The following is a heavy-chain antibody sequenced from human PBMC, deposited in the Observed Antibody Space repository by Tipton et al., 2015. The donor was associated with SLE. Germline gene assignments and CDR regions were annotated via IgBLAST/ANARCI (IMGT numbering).Heavy chain of an antibody. D-gene: IGHD2-2*03. J-gene: IGHJ3*02. V-gene: IGHV4-39*07. Sequence: TLRLSCTVSGGSISSSSYYWGWIRQPPGKGLEWIGSIYYSGSTYYSPSLKSRVTISVDTSKNQFSLKLSSVTAADTAVYYCARDLDKRDAFDIWGQGTMVTVSS. CDR3: ARDLDKRDAFDI. CDR1: GGSISSSSYY. CDR2: IYYSGST.